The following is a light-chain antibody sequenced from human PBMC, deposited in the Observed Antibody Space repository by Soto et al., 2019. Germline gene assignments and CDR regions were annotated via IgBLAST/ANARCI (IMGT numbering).Light chain of an antibody. CDR2: DVN. CDR1: SSDVGAYNY. CDR3: TSYTNSGTGV. Sequence: QSALTQPASVSGSPGQSITISCTGTSSDVGAYNYVSWCQQHPGQAPKLIIYDVNNRPSGVSNRFSGSKSGNTASLTISGLQADDEAYYYCTSYTNSGTGVFGGGTKLTVL. V-gene: IGLV2-14*03. J-gene: IGLJ3*02.